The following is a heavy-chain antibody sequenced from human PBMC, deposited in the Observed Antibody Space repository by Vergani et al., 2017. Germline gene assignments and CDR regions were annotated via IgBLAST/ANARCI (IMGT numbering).Heavy chain of an antibody. CDR3: ASLGEWELPGEFDY. D-gene: IGHD1-26*01. CDR2: IKQDGSEK. CDR1: GFTFSSYS. Sequence: EVQLVESGGGLVQPGGSLRLSCAASGFTFSSYSMSWVRQAPGKGLEWVANIKQDGSEKYYVDSVKGRFTISRDNAKNSLYLQLNSLRAEDTAVYYCASLGEWELPGEFDYWGQGTLVTVSS. V-gene: IGHV3-7*01. J-gene: IGHJ4*02.